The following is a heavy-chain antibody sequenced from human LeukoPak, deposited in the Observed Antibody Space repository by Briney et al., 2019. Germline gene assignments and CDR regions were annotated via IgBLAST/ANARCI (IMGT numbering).Heavy chain of an antibody. CDR2: IYHSGYT. V-gene: IGHV4-4*02. Sequence: SGTLSLTCAVSGGSISSSNWWSWVRQPPGKGLEWIGEIYHSGYTNYNPSLKSRVTISVDNSENQFSLKLSSVTAADTAVYYCARGGSYLFDYWGQGTLVTVSS. D-gene: IGHD1-26*01. J-gene: IGHJ4*02. CDR3: ARGGSYLFDY. CDR1: GGSISSSNW.